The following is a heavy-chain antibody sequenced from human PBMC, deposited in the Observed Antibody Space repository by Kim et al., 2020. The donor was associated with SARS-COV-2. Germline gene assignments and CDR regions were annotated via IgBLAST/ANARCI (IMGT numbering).Heavy chain of an antibody. CDR2: IYYSGGT. Sequence: SETLSLTCIVSGGSISSGRYYWGWIRQPPEKWLQWIGSIYYSGGTYYNPSLKSRLTMSVDTSKNQFSLKLSSVTAADTGVYYCARQGYSSGWYEVDYWGQGTLVTVSS. J-gene: IGHJ4*02. CDR3: ARQGYSSGWYEVDY. CDR1: GGSISSGRYY. D-gene: IGHD6-19*01. V-gene: IGHV4-39*01.